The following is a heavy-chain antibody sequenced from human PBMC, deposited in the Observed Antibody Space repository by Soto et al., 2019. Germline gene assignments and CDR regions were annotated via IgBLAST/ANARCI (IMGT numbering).Heavy chain of an antibody. D-gene: IGHD3-10*01. J-gene: IGHJ6*02. CDR2: IMPTVDSA. Sequence: QVQLVQSGAEVKNPGSSVKVSCKASGGTLSDYAVSWVRQARGQGLEWMGGIMPTVDSANYAQKFQGRLTITVDESTSTANMELSSLTSDDTAIYYCAVAAVREILTEQSSGMAVWGQGTTVTVSS. CDR3: AVAAVREILTEQSSGMAV. V-gene: IGHV1-69*01. CDR1: GGTLSDYA.